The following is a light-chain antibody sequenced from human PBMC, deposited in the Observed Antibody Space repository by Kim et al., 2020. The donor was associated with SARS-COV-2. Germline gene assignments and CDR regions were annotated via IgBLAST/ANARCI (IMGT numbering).Light chain of an antibody. J-gene: IGLJ3*02. CDR1: SSNIGANYD. V-gene: IGLV1-40*01. CDR2: GNT. CDR3: QSYDSSLSAPV. Sequence: QSVLTQPPSVSGAPGQRVTISCTGSSSNIGANYDVHWYQQLPGTAPKLLIHGNTNRPSGVPDRFSGSKSGTSASLAITGLQAEDEADYYCQSYDSSLSAPVFGGGTQLTVL.